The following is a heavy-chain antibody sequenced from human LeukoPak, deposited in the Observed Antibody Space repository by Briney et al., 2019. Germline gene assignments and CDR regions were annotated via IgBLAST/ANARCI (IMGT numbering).Heavy chain of an antibody. CDR1: GFSLSTSGMC. V-gene: IGHV2-70*11. CDR3: ALRFLEWLPPRGNNFDY. D-gene: IGHD3-3*01. J-gene: IGHJ4*02. Sequence: SGPTLVNPTQTLTLTCTFSGFSLSTSGMCVSWVRQPPGKALEWLARIDWDDDKYYSTSLKTRLTISKDTSKNQVVLTMTNMDPVDTATYYCALRFLEWLPPRGNNFDYWGQGTLVTVSS. CDR2: IDWDDDK.